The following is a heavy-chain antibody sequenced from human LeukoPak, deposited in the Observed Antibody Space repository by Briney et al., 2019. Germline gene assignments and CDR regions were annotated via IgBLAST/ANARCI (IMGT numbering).Heavy chain of an antibody. V-gene: IGHV3-74*01. D-gene: IGHD4-4*01. CDR3: ARVSLTTTHGMDV. CDR2: VNSDGSNT. CDR1: GFTFSTYW. J-gene: IGHJ6*02. Sequence: GGSLRLSCAASGFTFSTYWMHWVRQAPGKGLVWVSRVNSDGSNTRYADSVKGRFTISRDNAKNTLSLQMNSLRAEDTAVYYCARVSLTTTHGMDVWGQGTTVTVSS.